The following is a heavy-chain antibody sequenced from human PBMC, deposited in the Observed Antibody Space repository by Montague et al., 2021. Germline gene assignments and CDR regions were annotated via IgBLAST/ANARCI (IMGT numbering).Heavy chain of an antibody. CDR2: VYYAGTT. D-gene: IGHD2-8*01. Sequence: SETLSLTCTVSGDSINFYYWSWIRQPPGKGLEWIGYVYYAGTTNXNPSLKSRPSMSVDTSKNQFSLKLTSVTAADTAVYYCARDNCSDDVCFLDYWGQGTLVAVSS. CDR3: ARDNCSDDVCFLDY. V-gene: IGHV4-59*12. CDR1: GDSINFYY. J-gene: IGHJ4*02.